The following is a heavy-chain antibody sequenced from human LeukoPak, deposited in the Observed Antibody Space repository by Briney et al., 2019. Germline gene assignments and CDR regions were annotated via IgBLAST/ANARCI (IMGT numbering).Heavy chain of an antibody. J-gene: IGHJ4*02. V-gene: IGHV4-34*01. CDR1: GGSFSGYY. Sequence: SETLSLTCAVYGGSFSGYYWSWIRQPPGKGLEWIGEINHSGSTNYNPSLKSRVTISVDTSKNQFSLKLSSVTAADTAVYYCARGSRRMSDFWSGYPKYYFDYWGQGTLVTVSS. D-gene: IGHD3-3*01. CDR3: ARGSRRMSDFWSGYPKYYFDY. CDR2: INHSGST.